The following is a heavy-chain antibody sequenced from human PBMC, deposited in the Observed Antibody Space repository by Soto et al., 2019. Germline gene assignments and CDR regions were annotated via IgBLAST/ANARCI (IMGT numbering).Heavy chain of an antibody. CDR3: SRLGGYYQAFDQ. CDR1: GGSVSGYY. D-gene: IGHD3-22*01. Sequence: PSETLSLTCTVSGGSVSGYYWSWFRQPPGKGLDWIGYIYYSGSTTYAPSLKSRVTITIDTSKNQFSLRLNSVTAADTAVYYCSRLGGYYQAFDQWGQGSLVTVSS. V-gene: IGHV4-59*02. J-gene: IGHJ4*02. CDR2: IYYSGST.